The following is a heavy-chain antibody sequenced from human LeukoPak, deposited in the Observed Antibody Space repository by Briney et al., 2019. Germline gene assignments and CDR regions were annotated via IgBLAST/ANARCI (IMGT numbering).Heavy chain of an antibody. CDR1: GYSISSGYY. D-gene: IGHD6-19*01. Sequence: PSETLSLTCTVSGYSISSGYYWGWIRQPPGKGLEWIGSIYHSGSTYYNPSLKSRVTISVDTSKNQFSLKLSSVTAADTAVYYCATLSSGWYEFQAFDIWGQGTMVTVSS. J-gene: IGHJ3*02. V-gene: IGHV4-38-2*02. CDR3: ATLSSGWYEFQAFDI. CDR2: IYHSGST.